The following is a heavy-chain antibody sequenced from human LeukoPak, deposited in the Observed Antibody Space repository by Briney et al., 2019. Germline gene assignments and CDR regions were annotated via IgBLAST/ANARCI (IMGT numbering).Heavy chain of an antibody. CDR2: MNPNSGNT. V-gene: IGHV1-8*02. CDR3: ARGHQLGDGDYLGYYYYYYMDV. J-gene: IGHJ6*03. Sequence: GASVKVSCKASGYAFTSYDINWVRQATGQGLEWMGWMNPNSGNTGYAQKFQGRVTMTRNTSISTAYMELSSLRSEDTAVYYCARGHQLGDGDYLGYYYYYYMDVWGKGTTVTISS. CDR1: GYAFTSYD. D-gene: IGHD4-17*01.